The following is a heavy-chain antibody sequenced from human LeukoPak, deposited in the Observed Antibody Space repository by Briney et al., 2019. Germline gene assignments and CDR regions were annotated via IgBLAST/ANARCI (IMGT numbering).Heavy chain of an antibody. V-gene: IGHV3-23*01. CDR2: ISGSGGGT. D-gene: IGHD3-22*01. Sequence: GASLRLSCAASGFTFSSYAMSWVRQAPMKGLEWVSAISGSGGGTYYADSVKGRFTISRDNSKNTLYLQMNSLRAEDTAVYYCAKEEYYYDSSGYYWGAFDIWGQGTMVTVSS. CDR3: AKEEYYYDSSGYYWGAFDI. J-gene: IGHJ3*02. CDR1: GFTFSSYA.